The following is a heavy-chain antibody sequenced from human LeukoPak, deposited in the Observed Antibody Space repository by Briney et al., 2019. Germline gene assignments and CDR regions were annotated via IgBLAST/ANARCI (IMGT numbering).Heavy chain of an antibody. CDR3: ARASWDSSGYYYEY. CDR2: ISRTSTYT. Sequence: GGSLRLSCAGSGFSFSGNSMNWVRQAPGKGLEWVSGISRTSTYTYYADSVKGRFTISRDNAKNSLYLQMNSLRAEDTAVYYCARASWDSSGYYYEYWGQGTLVTVSS. CDR1: GFSFSGNS. J-gene: IGHJ4*02. D-gene: IGHD3-22*01. V-gene: IGHV3-21*01.